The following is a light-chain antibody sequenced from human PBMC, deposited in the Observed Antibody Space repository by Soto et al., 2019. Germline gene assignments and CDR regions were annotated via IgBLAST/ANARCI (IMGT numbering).Light chain of an antibody. CDR1: QSISTY. Sequence: DIQMTQSPSSLSASVGDRVTITCRASQSISTYLNWYQQKPGKAPKVLIYAASSLQSGVPSRFSGSGSGTDFTLTINSLQPEDFATYYCQQSFTTLITFAQGTRLEIK. V-gene: IGKV1-39*01. CDR3: QQSFTTLIT. CDR2: AAS. J-gene: IGKJ5*01.